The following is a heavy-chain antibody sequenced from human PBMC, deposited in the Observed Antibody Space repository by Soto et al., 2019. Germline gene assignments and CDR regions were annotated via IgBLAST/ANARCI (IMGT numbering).Heavy chain of an antibody. J-gene: IGHJ4*02. CDR1: GGSISSYY. CDR3: ARHDYGGFGL. V-gene: IGHV4-39*01. Sequence: SETLSLTCTVSGGSISSYYWGRIRQPPGKGLEWIGSIYYSGSTYYNPSLKSRVTISVDTSKNQFSLKLSSVTAADTAVYYCARHDYGGFGLWGQGTLVTVSS. D-gene: IGHD4-17*01. CDR2: IYYSGST.